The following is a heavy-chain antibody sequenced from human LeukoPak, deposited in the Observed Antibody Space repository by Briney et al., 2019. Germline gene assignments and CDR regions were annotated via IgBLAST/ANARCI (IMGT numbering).Heavy chain of an antibody. Sequence: GGSLRLSCTASGFTFNQYGMSWVRQAPGKGPEWVAGISGNTATINYAAPVKGRFTISRENSKSTLFLDMNSLRDDDTAVYYCVKRLGDPAAFDYWGQGTLVTVPS. J-gene: IGHJ4*02. D-gene: IGHD6-25*01. V-gene: IGHV3-23*01. CDR3: VKRLGDPAAFDY. CDR2: ISGNTATI. CDR1: GFTFNQYG.